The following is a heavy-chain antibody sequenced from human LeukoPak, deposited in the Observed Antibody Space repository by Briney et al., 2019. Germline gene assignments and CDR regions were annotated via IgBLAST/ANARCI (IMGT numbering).Heavy chain of an antibody. D-gene: IGHD3-22*01. CDR2: ISYEGSNK. J-gene: IGHJ5*02. CDR3: ARVANSYDSSGLFAWFDP. Sequence: PGGSLRLSCAASGFTFRSYAMHWVRQAPGKGLEGVAVISYEGSNKYYADSVKGRFTLSRENSTHTLYMQMNSLRAEDTAVYYCARVANSYDSSGLFAWFDPWGQGTLVTVSS. V-gene: IGHV3-30-3*01. CDR1: GFTFRSYA.